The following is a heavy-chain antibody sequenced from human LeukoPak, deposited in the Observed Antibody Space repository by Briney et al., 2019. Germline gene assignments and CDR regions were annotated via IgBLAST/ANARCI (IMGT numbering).Heavy chain of an antibody. Sequence: SVKVSCKASGFTFTSSAVQWVRQARGQRLEWIGWIVVGSGNTNYAQKFQERVTITRDMSTSTAYMEPSSLRSEDTAVYYCAAATMVRGVVDYWGQGTLVTVSS. J-gene: IGHJ4*02. CDR1: GFTFTSSA. CDR2: IVVGSGNT. V-gene: IGHV1-58*01. D-gene: IGHD3-10*01. CDR3: AAATMVRGVVDY.